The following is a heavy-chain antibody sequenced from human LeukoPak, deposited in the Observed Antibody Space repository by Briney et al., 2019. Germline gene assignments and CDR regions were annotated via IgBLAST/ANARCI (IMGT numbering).Heavy chain of an antibody. D-gene: IGHD4-17*01. CDR3: ARYNDFGRGAFDY. V-gene: IGHV4-59*01. J-gene: IGHJ4*02. CDR1: GGSISAYY. Sequence: SETLSLTCTVSGGSISAYYWSWIRQPPGKGLEWIGYLYYSGSTNYNPSLKSRVTISGDTSKNQFSLNLSSVAAADTAVYYCARYNDFGRGAFDYWGEGTRVTVSS. CDR2: LYYSGST.